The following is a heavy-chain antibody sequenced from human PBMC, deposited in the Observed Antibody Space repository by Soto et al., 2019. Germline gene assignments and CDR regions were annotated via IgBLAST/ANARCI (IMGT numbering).Heavy chain of an antibody. Sequence: KTSETLSLTCTVSGGSSSSYYWGWIRQPPGKGLEWIGYIYYTGSTNYNPSLKSRVAISVDTSKNQFSLKLSSVTAADTAVYYCATVARSWYYFDYWGQGTLVTVSS. CDR1: GGSSSSYY. CDR2: IYYTGST. CDR3: ATVARSWYYFDY. J-gene: IGHJ4*02. D-gene: IGHD6-13*01. V-gene: IGHV4-59*01.